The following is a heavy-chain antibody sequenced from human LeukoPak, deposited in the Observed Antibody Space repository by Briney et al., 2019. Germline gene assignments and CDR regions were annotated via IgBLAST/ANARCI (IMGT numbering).Heavy chain of an antibody. CDR2: IHYDGKI. V-gene: IGHV3-53*01. J-gene: IGHJ4*02. CDR1: GFIVSNNF. Sequence: GGSLRLSCAASGFIVSNNFMSWVRQAPGKGLEWVSIIHYDGKIRYAGSVGGRFTIYRDDSENTLFLQMNSLRVDDTAVYFCASGDGYLQPYWGQGTLVTVSS. D-gene: IGHD2-21*01. CDR3: ASGDGYLQPY.